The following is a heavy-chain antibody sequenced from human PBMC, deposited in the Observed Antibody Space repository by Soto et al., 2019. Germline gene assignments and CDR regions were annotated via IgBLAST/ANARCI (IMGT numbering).Heavy chain of an antibody. CDR2: ISWKTGSI. CDR1: GFTFNDYT. CDR3: AKDRPRQYSSAWTFDY. Sequence: EVQLVESGGDLVQPGRSPRLSCAASGFTFNDYTMHWVRQGPGKGLEWVSGISWKTGSIGYADSVKGRFTISRDNAKNSLYLQMNSLTAEDTALYYCAKDRPRQYSSAWTFDYWGQGTLVTVSS. J-gene: IGHJ4*02. V-gene: IGHV3-9*01. D-gene: IGHD6-19*01.